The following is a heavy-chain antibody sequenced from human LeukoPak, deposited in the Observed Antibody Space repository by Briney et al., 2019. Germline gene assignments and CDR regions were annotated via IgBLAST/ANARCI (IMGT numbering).Heavy chain of an antibody. Sequence: PGGSLRLSCAASGFTFSSHTMNWVRQVPGKGLEWVAAISSSSNYIYYTDAVKGRFTISRDNAKNSLLLQMNSLRAEDTAIYYCARAHRNWNDSGGGYWGQGTLVTVSS. V-gene: IGHV3-21*01. CDR1: GFTFSSHT. CDR2: ISSSSNYI. J-gene: IGHJ4*02. CDR3: ARAHRNWNDSGGGY. D-gene: IGHD1-1*01.